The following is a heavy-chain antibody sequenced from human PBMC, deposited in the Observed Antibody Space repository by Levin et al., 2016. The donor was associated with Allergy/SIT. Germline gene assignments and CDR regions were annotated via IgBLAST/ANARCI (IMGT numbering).Heavy chain of an antibody. CDR1: GGSFSSYF. CDR2: INHSGST. CDR3: ARARGSFMDV. J-gene: IGHJ6*02. V-gene: IGHV4-34*01. Sequence: SETLSLTCAVSGGSFSSYFWTWIRQSPGKGLEWIAEINHSGSTNYNASLKSRVSMSVDTSKRQVSLRLRAVTAADTGVYFCARARGSFMDVWGPGTTVSVSS.